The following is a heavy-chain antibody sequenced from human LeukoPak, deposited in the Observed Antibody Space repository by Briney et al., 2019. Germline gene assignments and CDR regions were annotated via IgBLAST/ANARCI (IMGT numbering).Heavy chain of an antibody. D-gene: IGHD3-22*01. Sequence: SETLSLTCTVSGGSISSYYWSWIRQPPGKGLEWIGYIYYSGSTNYKPSLKSRVTISVDTSKNQSSLKLSSVTAADTAVYYCARDGSSGYGIDYWGQGTLVTVSS. V-gene: IGHV4-59*01. CDR1: GGSISSYY. CDR3: ARDGSSGYGIDY. J-gene: IGHJ4*02. CDR2: IYYSGST.